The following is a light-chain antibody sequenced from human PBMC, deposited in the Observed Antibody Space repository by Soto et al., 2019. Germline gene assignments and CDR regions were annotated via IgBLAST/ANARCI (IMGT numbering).Light chain of an antibody. CDR3: AAWDDSLSAWV. J-gene: IGLJ3*02. CDR1: SSNIGSRT. CDR2: SNN. Sequence: QSVLTQPPSASGTPGQRVTISCSGSSSNIGSRTVNWYQQLPGTAPKVLIYSNNQRPSGVPDRFSGSKSGTSASLAIPGLQSEDEADYYCAAWDDSLSAWVFGGGTKLTVL. V-gene: IGLV1-44*01.